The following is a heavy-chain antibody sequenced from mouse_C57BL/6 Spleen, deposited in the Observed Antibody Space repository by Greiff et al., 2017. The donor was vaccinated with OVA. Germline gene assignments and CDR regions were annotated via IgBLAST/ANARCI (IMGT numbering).Heavy chain of an antibody. J-gene: IGHJ2*01. CDR2: IYPRSGNT. CDR1: GYTFTSYG. D-gene: IGHD2-2*01. Sequence: QVQLKQSGAELARPGASVKLSCKASGYTFTSYGISWVKQRTGQGLEWIGEIYPRSGNTYYNEKFKGKATLTADKSSSTAYMELRSLTSEDSAVYFCARSLSTMVTTKYYFDYWGQGTTLTVSS. V-gene: IGHV1-81*01. CDR3: ARSLSTMVTTKYYFDY.